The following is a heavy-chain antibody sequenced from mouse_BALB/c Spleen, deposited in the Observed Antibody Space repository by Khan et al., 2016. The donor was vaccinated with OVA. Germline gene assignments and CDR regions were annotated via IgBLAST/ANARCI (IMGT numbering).Heavy chain of an antibody. J-gene: IGHJ2*01. Sequence: QVQLQQPGAELVKAGASVKMSCKASGYTFTSYWMHWVQQRLGQGLEWFAETNPTNGRTYYNEKFKSKPTLTVDKSYSTAYMLLSGPTFDDSAVYYCARSKKIVATYFDYWGQGTTLTVSS. CDR2: TNPTNGRT. CDR1: GYTFTSYW. CDR3: ARSKKIVATYFDY. D-gene: IGHD1-1*01. V-gene: IGHV1S81*02.